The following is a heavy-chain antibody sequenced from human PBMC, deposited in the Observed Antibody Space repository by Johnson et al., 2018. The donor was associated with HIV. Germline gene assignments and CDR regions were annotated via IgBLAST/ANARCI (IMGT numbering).Heavy chain of an antibody. CDR3: AKDSPGWLVGAIGEDAFDI. CDR1: GFTFSSYA. Sequence: QVQLVESGGGVVQPGRSLRLSCAASGFTFSSYAMHWVRQAPGKGLEWVAVISYDGSDKYYADHVKGRFIISSDNSKNTLYLQMNSLRPDDTAVYYCAKDSPGWLVGAIGEDAFDIWGQGTLVIVSS. D-gene: IGHD1-26*01. CDR2: ISYDGSDK. J-gene: IGHJ3*02. V-gene: IGHV3-30*04.